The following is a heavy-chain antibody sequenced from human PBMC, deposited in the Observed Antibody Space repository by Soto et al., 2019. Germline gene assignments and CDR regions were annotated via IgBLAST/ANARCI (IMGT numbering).Heavy chain of an antibody. Sequence: AGGPLGLSRAASGFTLSDQYVDLSRQAPGKGLEVVAHKPDDGSDKDHADAVKRRFTISRDHPRNTLFLQMDCLRAEATAVSYCARDSYNYYDSSGYYRSPAYWGQGTLVTVSS. CDR2: KPDDGSDK. D-gene: IGHD3-22*01. V-gene: IGHV3-30-3*01. J-gene: IGHJ4*02. CDR3: ARDSYNYYDSSGYYRSPAY. CDR1: GFTLSDQY.